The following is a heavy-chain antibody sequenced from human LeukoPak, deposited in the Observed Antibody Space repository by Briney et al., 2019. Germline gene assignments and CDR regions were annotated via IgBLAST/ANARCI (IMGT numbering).Heavy chain of an antibody. CDR2: INHSGST. V-gene: IGHV4-34*01. Sequence: SETLSLTCAVYGGSFSGYYWSWIRQPPGKGLEWIGEINHSGSTIYNPSLKSRVTISVDTSKNQFSLKLSSVTAADTAVYCCARWNFDYWGQGTLVTVSS. CDR3: ARWNFDY. J-gene: IGHJ4*02. CDR1: GGSFSGYY.